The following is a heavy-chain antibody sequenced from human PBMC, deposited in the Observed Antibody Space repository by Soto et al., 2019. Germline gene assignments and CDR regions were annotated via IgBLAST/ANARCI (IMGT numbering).Heavy chain of an antibody. V-gene: IGHV3-23*01. Sequence: GGSLRLSCTASGFSFSNNAMGWVRQAPGKGLEWVSAIGGGGGSTYYADSVKGHFTISRDNSKNTLYLQMHSLGVEDTAVYFCAKIAEAVAGTVYGYWGQGTLVTVSA. CDR2: IGGGGGST. CDR3: AKIAEAVAGTVYGY. CDR1: GFSFSNNA. J-gene: IGHJ4*02. D-gene: IGHD6-19*01.